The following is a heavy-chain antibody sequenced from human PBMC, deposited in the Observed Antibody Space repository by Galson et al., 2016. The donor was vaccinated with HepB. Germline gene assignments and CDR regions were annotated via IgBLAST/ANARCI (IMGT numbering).Heavy chain of an antibody. V-gene: IGHV3-48*02. CDR1: GFTFSTYS. CDR2: ISSSSGRM. CDR3: ARDSGWSFEY. J-gene: IGHJ4*02. Sequence: SLRLSCAASGFTFSTYSMNWVRQAPGKGLEWVSYISSSSGRMYYADSVKGRFIISIDNARNSLYLQMNSLRDEDTAVYYCARDSGWSFEYWGQGTLVTVSS. D-gene: IGHD6-19*01.